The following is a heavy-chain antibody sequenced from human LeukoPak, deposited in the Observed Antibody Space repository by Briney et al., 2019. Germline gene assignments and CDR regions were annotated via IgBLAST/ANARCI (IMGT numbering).Heavy chain of an antibody. J-gene: IGHJ4*02. CDR1: GGSFSGHY. V-gene: IGHV4-34*01. Sequence: SETLSLTCAVYGGSFSGHYWSWIRQPSGKGLEWSGEINHSGSTNYNPSLKSRVTISVDTSKNQFSLKLSSVTAADTAVYYCARHGIINGEADYWGQGTLVTVSS. D-gene: IGHD1-14*01. CDR3: ARHGIINGEADY. CDR2: INHSGST.